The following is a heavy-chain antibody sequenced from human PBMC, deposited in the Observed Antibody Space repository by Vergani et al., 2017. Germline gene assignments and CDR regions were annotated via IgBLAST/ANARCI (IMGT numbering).Heavy chain of an antibody. CDR1: GFTFSGSA. D-gene: IGHD2-15*01. CDR2: IRSKANSYAT. CDR3: TRQGWRLYYYYMDV. J-gene: IGHJ6*03. Sequence: EVQLLESGGGLVQPGGSLKLSCAASGFTFSGSAMHWVRQASGKGLEWVGRIRSKANSYATAYAASVKGRFTISRDDSKNTAYLQMNSLKTEDTAVYYCTRQGWRLYYYYMDVWGKGTTVTVSS. V-gene: IGHV3-73*01.